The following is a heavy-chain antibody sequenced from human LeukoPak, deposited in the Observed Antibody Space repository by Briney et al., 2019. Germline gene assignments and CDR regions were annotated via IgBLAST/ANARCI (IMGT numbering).Heavy chain of an antibody. CDR3: VRDKGDYYFDY. V-gene: IGHV3-74*01. CDR2: IKSDESST. CDR1: GFTFSSYW. Sequence: GGSLRLSCAASGFTFSSYWMHWVRQAPGKGLVWVSRIKSDESSTDYADSVKGRFTISRDNAKNTLYLQMSSLRAEDTAVYYCVRDKGDYYFDYGGQGALVTVSS. J-gene: IGHJ4*02. D-gene: IGHD2-21*02.